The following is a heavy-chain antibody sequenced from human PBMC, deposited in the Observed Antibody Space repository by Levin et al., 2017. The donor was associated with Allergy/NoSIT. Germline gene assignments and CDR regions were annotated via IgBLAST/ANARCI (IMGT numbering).Heavy chain of an antibody. Sequence: GGSLRLSCAASGFTVSSNSMSWVRQAPGKGLEWVSVIYDGGATYYADPVKGRFTISRDTSKNTLYLQMNGLRAEDTAVYYCARVGFTYGRYYDYWGQGTLVTVSS. V-gene: IGHV3-66*01. D-gene: IGHD5-18*01. CDR1: GFTVSSNS. CDR3: ARVGFTYGRYYDY. J-gene: IGHJ4*02. CDR2: IYDGGAT.